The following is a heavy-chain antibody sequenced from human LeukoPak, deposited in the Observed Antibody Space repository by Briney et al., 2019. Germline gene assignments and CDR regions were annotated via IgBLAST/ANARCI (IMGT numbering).Heavy chain of an antibody. CDR1: GYTFTGYY. Sequence: GASVKVSCKASGYTFTGYYMHWVRQAPGQGLEWMGWIDPNSGGTNYAQKFQGRVTMTGDTSISTAYMELSRLRSDDTAVYYCARVEPGIAVAGYFADNWFDPWGQGTLVTVSS. CDR3: ARVEPGIAVAGYFADNWFDP. D-gene: IGHD6-19*01. V-gene: IGHV1-2*02. J-gene: IGHJ5*02. CDR2: IDPNSGGT.